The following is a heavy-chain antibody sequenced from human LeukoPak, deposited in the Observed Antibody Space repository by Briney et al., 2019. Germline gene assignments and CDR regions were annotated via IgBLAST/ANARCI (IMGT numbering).Heavy chain of an antibody. V-gene: IGHV4-34*01. Sequence: SETLSLTCAVYGGSFSGYYWSWIRRPPGKGLEWIGEINHSGSTNYNPSLKSRVTISVDTSKNQFSLKLSSVTAADTAVYYCARGRSWHFNWFDPWGQGTLVTVSS. CDR1: GGSFSGYY. D-gene: IGHD6-13*01. CDR2: INHSGST. J-gene: IGHJ5*02. CDR3: ARGRSWHFNWFDP.